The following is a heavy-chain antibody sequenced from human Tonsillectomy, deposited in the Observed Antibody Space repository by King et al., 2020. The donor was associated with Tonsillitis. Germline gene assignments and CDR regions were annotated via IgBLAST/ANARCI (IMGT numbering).Heavy chain of an antibody. CDR2: ISSSSSYI. J-gene: IGHJ4*02. D-gene: IGHD5-12*01. V-gene: IGHV3-21*01. Sequence: QLVQSGGGLVKPGGSLRLSCAASGFTFNTYSMNWVRQAPGKGLVWVSTISSSSSYINYADSVKGRFTVSRDNAKNSLFLQMNSLRAEDTALYYCARDGYDPIFDYWGQGTLVSVSS. CDR3: ARDGYDPIFDY. CDR1: GFTFNTYS.